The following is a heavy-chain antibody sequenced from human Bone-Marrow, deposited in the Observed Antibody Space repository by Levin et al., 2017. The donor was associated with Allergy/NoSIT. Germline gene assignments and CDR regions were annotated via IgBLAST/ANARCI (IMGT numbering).Heavy chain of an antibody. D-gene: IGHD2-21*02. Sequence: GESLKISCAASGFTISNYWMSWVRQAPGKGLEWVAQINQDGSERYHVGSVEGRFTISRDNAKNSLYLQMNSLRAEDTAVYYCARERVAATTAFDYWGQRTLVTVSS. J-gene: IGHJ4*02. CDR2: INQDGSER. CDR1: GFTISNYW. CDR3: ARERVAATTAFDY. V-gene: IGHV3-7*01.